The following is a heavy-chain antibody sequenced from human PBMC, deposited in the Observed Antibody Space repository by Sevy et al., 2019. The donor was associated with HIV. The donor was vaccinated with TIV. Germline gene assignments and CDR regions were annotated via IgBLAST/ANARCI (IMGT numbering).Heavy chain of an antibody. CDR2: VNGDGSST. CDR1: GFTFSSYW. D-gene: IGHD6-13*01. J-gene: IGHJ4*02. V-gene: IGHV3-74*01. CDR3: ARGAAAGTFDY. Sequence: GGSLRLSCAASGFTFSSYWMHWVRQAPGKGLVWVSRVNGDGSSTSYADSVKGRFTISIDNAKNTLYMQMNSRSAEDTAVYYCARGAAAGTFDYWGQGTLVTVSS.